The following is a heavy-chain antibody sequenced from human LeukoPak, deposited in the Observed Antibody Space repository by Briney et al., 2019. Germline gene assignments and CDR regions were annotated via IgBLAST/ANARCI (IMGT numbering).Heavy chain of an antibody. D-gene: IGHD2-15*01. CDR3: ARGYCSGGSCSKYDY. CDR2: IRQDGSEK. V-gene: IGHV3-7*01. Sequence: GGSLRLSCAASGFSFNYYWMSWVRQAPGKGLEWVAKIRQDGSEKYYVDSVKGRFTISRGNAKSSLYLQMSSLRAEDTAVYYCARGYCSGGSCSKYDYWGQGTLVTVSS. CDR1: GFSFNYYW. J-gene: IGHJ4*02.